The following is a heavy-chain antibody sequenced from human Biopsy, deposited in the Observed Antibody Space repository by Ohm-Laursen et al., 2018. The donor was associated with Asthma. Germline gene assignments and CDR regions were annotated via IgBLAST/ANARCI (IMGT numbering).Heavy chain of an antibody. Sequence: SETLSLTCLVSGGSISSGGYYWSWIRQHPGKGLEWIGYIYYSGSTYYNPSLKSRVTISVDTSKNQFSLNLSSVTAADTAVYYCARWGSFGFDYWGQGTLVTVSS. CDR1: GGSISSGGYY. V-gene: IGHV4-31*03. CDR2: IYYSGST. D-gene: IGHD7-27*01. J-gene: IGHJ4*02. CDR3: ARWGSFGFDY.